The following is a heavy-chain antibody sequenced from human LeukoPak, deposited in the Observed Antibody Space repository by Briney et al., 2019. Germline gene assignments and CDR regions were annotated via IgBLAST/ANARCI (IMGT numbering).Heavy chain of an antibody. J-gene: IGHJ3*02. CDR2: IYYSGST. V-gene: IGHV4-59*12. CDR3: ARGRGGADIVVVPAAIGRGAFDI. CDR1: GGSISNYY. D-gene: IGHD2-2*02. Sequence: SETLSLTCTVSGGSISNYYWSWIRQPPGKGLEYIGYIYYSGSTNYNPSLKSRVTISVDTSKNQFSLKLSSVTAADTAVYYCARGRGGADIVVVPAAIGRGAFDIWGQGTMVTVSS.